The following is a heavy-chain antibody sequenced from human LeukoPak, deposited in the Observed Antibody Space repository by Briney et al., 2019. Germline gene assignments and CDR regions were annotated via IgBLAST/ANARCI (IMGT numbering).Heavy chain of an antibody. CDR2: INPSGGST. CDR3: ARGSTVVTPGWILDY. Sequence: GASVKVSCKASGYTFTSYYMHWVRQAPGQGLEWMGIINPSGGSTSYAQKFQGRVTMTRDTSTSTVYMELSSLRSEDTAVYYCARGSTVVTPGWILDYWGQGTLVTVSP. CDR1: GYTFTSYY. J-gene: IGHJ4*02. D-gene: IGHD4-23*01. V-gene: IGHV1-46*01.